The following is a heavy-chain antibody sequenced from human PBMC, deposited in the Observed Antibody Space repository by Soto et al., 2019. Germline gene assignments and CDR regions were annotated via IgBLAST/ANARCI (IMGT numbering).Heavy chain of an antibody. V-gene: IGHV3-21*01. CDR2: ITVGSSHI. CDR3: SRSSEVGVRGAY. D-gene: IGHD2-21*01. Sequence: GGSLRLSGTASGFPFIAYNINWVRRAPWKGLEWVSSITVGSSHIYQPNSMKGRFTISRDDAKNSAYLQIDSLRDEDTALYYCSRSSEVGVRGAYRGQGTMAIVSS. J-gene: IGHJ4*02. CDR1: GFPFIAYN.